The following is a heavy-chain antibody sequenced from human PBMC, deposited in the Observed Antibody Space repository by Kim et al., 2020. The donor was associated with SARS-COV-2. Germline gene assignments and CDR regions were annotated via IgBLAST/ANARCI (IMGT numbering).Heavy chain of an antibody. Sequence: SETLSLTCTVSGGSISSGGYYWSWIRQHPGKGLEWIGYIYYSGSTYYNPSLKSRVTISVDTSKNQFSLKLSSVTAADTAVYYCARFDCSSTSCYKNNWFDPWGQGTLVTVSS. CDR3: ARFDCSSTSCYKNNWFDP. CDR1: GGSISSGGYY. J-gene: IGHJ5*02. CDR2: IYYSGST. V-gene: IGHV4-31*03. D-gene: IGHD2-2*02.